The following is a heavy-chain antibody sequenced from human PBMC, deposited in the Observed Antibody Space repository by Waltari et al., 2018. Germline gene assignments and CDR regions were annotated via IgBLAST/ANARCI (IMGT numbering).Heavy chain of an antibody. V-gene: IGHV1-2*02. D-gene: IGHD4-17*01. CDR2: INPNSGGT. CDR1: GYTFTGYY. Sequence: QVQLVQSGAEVKKPGASVKVSCKASGYTFTGYYMHWVRQAPGQGLEWMGWINPNSGGTNYAQKFQGRVTMTRDTSISTAYMELSRLRSDDTAVYYCARGDYGDYDPEPGWFDPWGQGTLVTVSS. J-gene: IGHJ5*02. CDR3: ARGDYGDYDPEPGWFDP.